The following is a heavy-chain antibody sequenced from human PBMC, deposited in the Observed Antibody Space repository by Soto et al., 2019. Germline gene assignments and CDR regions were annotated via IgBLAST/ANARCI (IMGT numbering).Heavy chain of an antibody. CDR3: ARDPRDCSGGNCYSSYYYYYLDV. CDR2: ISSSSDTI. V-gene: IGHV3-48*01. J-gene: IGHJ6*03. CDR1: GFIFSSYS. Sequence: EVQLVESGGGLVQPGGSLRLSCAASGFIFSSYSMNWVRQAPGKGLEWVSYISSSSDTIYYADSVKGRFTISRDNAKNSLYLPMNSLRAEDTAVYYCARDPRDCSGGNCYSSYYYYYLDVWGIGTTVTVSS. D-gene: IGHD2-15*01.